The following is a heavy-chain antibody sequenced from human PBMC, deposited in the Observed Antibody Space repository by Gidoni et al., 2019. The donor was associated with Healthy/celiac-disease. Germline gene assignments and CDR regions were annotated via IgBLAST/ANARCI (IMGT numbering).Heavy chain of an antibody. CDR3: AKADYDFWSGYLDY. D-gene: IGHD3-3*01. CDR1: GFTFDDYA. V-gene: IGHV3-9*01. J-gene: IGHJ4*02. CDR2: ISWNSGSI. Sequence: EVQLVESGGGLVQPGRSLRLSCAASGFTFDDYAMHWVRQAPGKGLEWVSGISWNSGSIGYADSVKGRFTISRDNAKTSLYLQMNSLRAEDTALYYCAKADYDFWSGYLDYWGQGTLVTVSS.